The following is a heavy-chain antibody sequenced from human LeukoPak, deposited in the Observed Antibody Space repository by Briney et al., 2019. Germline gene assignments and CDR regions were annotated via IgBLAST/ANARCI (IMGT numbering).Heavy chain of an antibody. V-gene: IGHV3-23*01. J-gene: IGHJ5*02. CDR2: ISGSGGST. Sequence: GGSLRLSSAASGFTFSSYAMSWVRQAPGKGLEWVSAISGSGGSTYYADSVKGRFTISRDNSKNTLYLQMNSLRAEDTAVYYCAKDRGVYCSGGSCYPNWFDPWGQGTLVTVSS. CDR1: GFTFSSYA. D-gene: IGHD2-15*01. CDR3: AKDRGVYCSGGSCYPNWFDP.